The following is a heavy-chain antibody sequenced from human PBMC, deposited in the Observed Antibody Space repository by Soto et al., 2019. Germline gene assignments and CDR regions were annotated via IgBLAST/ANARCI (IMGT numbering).Heavy chain of an antibody. CDR3: ARDERGTCTGTTCNYFDY. CDR1: GYSFILYG. D-gene: IGHD2-2*01. V-gene: IGHV1-18*04. J-gene: IGHJ4*02. Sequence: ASVKVSCKASGYSFILYGISWVRQAPGQGLEWMAWTSANNDNTNYAQKLQGRVTLTTDTSTGTAYMELRSLRSDDTAVYYCARDERGTCTGTTCNYFDYWGQGTLVTSPQ. CDR2: TSANNDNT.